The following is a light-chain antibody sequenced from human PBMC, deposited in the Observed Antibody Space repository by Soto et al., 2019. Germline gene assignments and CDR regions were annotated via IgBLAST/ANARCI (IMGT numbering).Light chain of an antibody. CDR1: QSVSSN. CDR2: GAS. CDR3: QQYYNWPPIT. V-gene: IGKV3-15*01. Sequence: IMMTQSPATLSVSPGERATLSCRASQSVSSNLAWYQQKPGQAPRLLIYGASTRATGIPARFSGSGSGTEFTLTISSLQSEDFAVYYCQQYYNWPPITFGQGTRLEIK. J-gene: IGKJ5*01.